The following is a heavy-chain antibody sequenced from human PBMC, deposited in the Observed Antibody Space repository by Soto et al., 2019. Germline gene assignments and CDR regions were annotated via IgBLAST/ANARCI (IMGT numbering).Heavy chain of an antibody. D-gene: IGHD6-6*01. V-gene: IGHV5-51*01. CDR3: SIFGDSSSYAWFQS. J-gene: IGHJ5*01. CDR1: GYSFTSYW. CDR2: IYPGDSDT. Sequence: ESLKISDKGSGYSFTSYWIGWVRQMPGKGLEWMGIIYPGDSDTRYSPSFQGQVTISADKSISTAYLQWSSLKASDTAMYYGSIFGDSSSYAWFQSWGEGPLLTV.